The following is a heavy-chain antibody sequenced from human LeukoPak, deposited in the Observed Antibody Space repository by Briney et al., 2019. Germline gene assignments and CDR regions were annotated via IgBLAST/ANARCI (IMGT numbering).Heavy chain of an antibody. D-gene: IGHD6-13*01. J-gene: IGHJ4*02. V-gene: IGHV4-30-4*01. CDR2: IYYSGST. CDR3: AGGQGIAAAVDY. Sequence: SETQSLTCTVSGGSISSGDYYWSWIRQPPGKGLEWIGYIYYSGSTYYNPSLKSRVTISVDTSKNQFSLKLSSVTAADTAVYYCAGGQGIAAAVDYWGQGTLVTVSS. CDR1: GGSISSGDYY.